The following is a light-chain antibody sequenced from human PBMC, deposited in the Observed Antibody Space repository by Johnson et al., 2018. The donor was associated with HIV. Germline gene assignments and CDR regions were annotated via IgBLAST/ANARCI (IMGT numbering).Light chain of an antibody. CDR2: DNY. Sequence: QSLLTQPPSVSAAPGQKVTISCSGSSSDIGNNYVSWYQQLPGTAPKLLIYDNYKRPSGIPARFSGSKSGTSATLVITALQTGDEADYYCGAWDSSLSARYVFGTGTKVTVL. CDR3: GAWDSSLSARYV. CDR1: SSDIGNNY. J-gene: IGLJ1*01. V-gene: IGLV1-51*01.